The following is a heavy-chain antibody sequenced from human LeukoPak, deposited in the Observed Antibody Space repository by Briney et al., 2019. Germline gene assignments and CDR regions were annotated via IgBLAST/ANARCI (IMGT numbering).Heavy chain of an antibody. Sequence: ASVKVSCKASGYTFTSYDINWVRQATGQGLEWMGWMNPNSGNTGYAQKLQGRVTMTTDTSTSTAYMELRSLRSDDTAVYYCARVGSSGDYWGQGTLVTVSS. V-gene: IGHV1-8*02. CDR3: ARVGSSGDY. CDR1: GYTFTSYD. D-gene: IGHD6-6*01. CDR2: MNPNSGNT. J-gene: IGHJ4*02.